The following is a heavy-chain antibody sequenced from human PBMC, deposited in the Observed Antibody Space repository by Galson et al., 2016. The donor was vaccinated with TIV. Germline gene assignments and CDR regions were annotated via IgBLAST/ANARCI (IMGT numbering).Heavy chain of an antibody. Sequence: SVKVSCKASGGTFSSYAFSWVRQAPGQGLEWMGRIIGMFGTTNYAQKFQGRVTITADELTSTAYMELSSLRSEDTAMYYCARGKERVINYYYYMDVWGKGTTITVSS. V-gene: IGHV1-69*13. D-gene: IGHD3-3*01. J-gene: IGHJ6*03. CDR3: ARGKERVINYYYYMDV. CDR1: GGTFSSYA. CDR2: IIGMFGTT.